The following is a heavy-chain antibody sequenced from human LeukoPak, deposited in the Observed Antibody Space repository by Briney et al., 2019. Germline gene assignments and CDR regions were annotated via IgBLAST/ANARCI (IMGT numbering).Heavy chain of an antibody. D-gene: IGHD3-22*01. J-gene: IGHJ4*02. CDR1: GFTFENDA. V-gene: IGHV3-9*01. CDR2: VSWDSGSI. Sequence: PGGSLRLSCAASGFTFENDAMHWVRQAPGGGLEWVSSVSWDSGSIAYADSVKGRFSISGDNAKNSLYLEMSSLRAEDTALYYCAKGPGWLLSKRYFDYWGQGTPVIVSS. CDR3: AKGPGWLLSKRYFDY.